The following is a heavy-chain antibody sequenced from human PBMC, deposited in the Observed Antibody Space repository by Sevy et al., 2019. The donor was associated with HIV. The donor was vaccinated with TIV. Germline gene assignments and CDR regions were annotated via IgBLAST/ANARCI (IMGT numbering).Heavy chain of an antibody. D-gene: IGHD3-16*02. V-gene: IGHV3-7*03. CDR3: ARDLMITFGGVIVNGLDY. Sequence: GGSLRLSCAASGFTFSSYWMSWVRQAPGKGLEWVANIKQDGSEKYYVDSVKGRFTISRDNAKNSLYLQMNSLRAEDTAVYYWARDLMITFGGVIVNGLDYWGQGTLVTVSS. J-gene: IGHJ4*02. CDR1: GFTFSSYW. CDR2: IKQDGSEK.